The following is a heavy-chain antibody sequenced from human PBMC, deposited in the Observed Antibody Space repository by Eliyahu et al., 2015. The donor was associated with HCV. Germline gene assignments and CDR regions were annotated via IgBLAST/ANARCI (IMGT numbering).Heavy chain of an antibody. CDR3: ARVVRSYLDYYGMDV. CDR2: ISSSGSTI. CDR1: GXPFSXYY. D-gene: IGHD1-26*01. J-gene: IGHJ6*02. Sequence: QVQLVESGGGLVKPGGSLRLSCAASGXPFSXYYMSWIRQAPGKGLEWVSYISSSGSTIYYADSVKGRFTISRDNAKNSLYLQMNSLRAEDTAVYYCARVVRSYLDYYGMDVWGQGTTVTVSS. V-gene: IGHV3-11*01.